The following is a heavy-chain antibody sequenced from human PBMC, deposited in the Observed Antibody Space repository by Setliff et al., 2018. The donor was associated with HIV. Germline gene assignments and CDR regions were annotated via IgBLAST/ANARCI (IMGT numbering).Heavy chain of an antibody. CDR1: GYTFTDYF. J-gene: IGHJ4*02. CDR2: ISPHNGDT. Sequence: VSCKASGYTFTDYFIHWVRQAPGQGLEWMGWISPHNGDTTIPQRFQGRVTMTTDTSINTAYMELRGLRSDDTAVYYCARQLSNSLESWGQGTLVTVSS. CDR3: ARQLSNSLES. D-gene: IGHD7-27*01. V-gene: IGHV1-2*02.